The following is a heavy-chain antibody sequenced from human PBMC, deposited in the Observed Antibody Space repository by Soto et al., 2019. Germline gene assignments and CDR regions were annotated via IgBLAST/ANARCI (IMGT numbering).Heavy chain of an antibody. CDR3: ARVLAYYYGSGPQGWFDP. Sequence: ASVKVSCKASGGTFSSYAISWVRQAPGQGLEWMGGIIPIFGTANYAQKFQGRVTITADESTSTAYMELSSLRPEDTAVYYCARVLAYYYGSGPQGWFDPWGQGTLVTVSS. CDR1: GGTFSSYA. CDR2: IIPIFGTA. D-gene: IGHD3-10*01. J-gene: IGHJ5*02. V-gene: IGHV1-69*13.